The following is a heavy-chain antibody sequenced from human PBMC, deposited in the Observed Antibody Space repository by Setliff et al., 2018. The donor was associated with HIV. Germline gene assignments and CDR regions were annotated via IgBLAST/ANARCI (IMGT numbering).Heavy chain of an antibody. V-gene: IGHV3-21*01. Sequence: PGGSLRLSCEASGFTFSTYSMNWVRQAPGKGLEWVSSISSSSRSKYYADSVKGRFTISRDNAKNSLYLQMNSLTAEGTAVSYCARDVSRRGRTYIDYWGQGALVTVSS. CDR2: ISSSSRSK. CDR1: GFTFSTYS. CDR3: ARDVSRRGRTYIDY. J-gene: IGHJ4*02.